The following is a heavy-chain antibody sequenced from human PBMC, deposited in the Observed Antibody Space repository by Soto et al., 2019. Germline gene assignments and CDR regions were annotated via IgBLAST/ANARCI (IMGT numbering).Heavy chain of an antibody. D-gene: IGHD3-22*01. V-gene: IGHV1-69*01. CDR2: IIPIFGTA. CDR3: ARDGSGYRSRASPMDV. CDR1: GDTFSSYA. Sequence: QVQLVQSGAEVKKPGSSVKVSCKASGDTFSSYAISWVRQAPGQGLEWMGGIIPIFGTANYAQKCQGRVTITADESTRTAYMELSSLRSEDTAVYYCARDGSGYRSRASPMDVWGQGTTVTVSS. J-gene: IGHJ6*02.